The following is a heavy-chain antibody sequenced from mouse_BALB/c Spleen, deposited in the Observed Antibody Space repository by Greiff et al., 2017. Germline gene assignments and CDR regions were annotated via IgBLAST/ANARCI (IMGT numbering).Heavy chain of an antibody. CDR2: INPSNGRT. V-gene: IGHV1S81*02. CDR3: ARYLIYDGWSDY. CDR1: GYTFTSYW. J-gene: IGHJ2*01. Sequence: QVQLQQSGAELVKPGASVKLSCKASGYTFTSYWMHWVKQRPGQGLEWIGEINPSNGRTNYNEKFKSKATLTVDKSSSTAYMQLSSLTSEDSAVYYCARYLIYDGWSDYWGQGTTLTVSS. D-gene: IGHD2-3*01.